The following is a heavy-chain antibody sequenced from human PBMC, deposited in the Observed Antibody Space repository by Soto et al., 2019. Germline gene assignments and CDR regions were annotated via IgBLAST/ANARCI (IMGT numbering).Heavy chain of an antibody. CDR1: AFTLSSYW. Sequence: EVQLVESGGGLVQPGGSLRLSCEASAFTLSSYWMSWVRQAPGKGLEWVANIKPDGSEKYYVDSVKGRFTISRDNTKNSLYLQMSTLRPEDTAIYYGARDYEFGFDIWGQGTLVTVSS. CDR2: IKPDGSEK. D-gene: IGHD3-22*01. J-gene: IGHJ3*02. V-gene: IGHV3-7*01. CDR3: ARDYEFGFDI.